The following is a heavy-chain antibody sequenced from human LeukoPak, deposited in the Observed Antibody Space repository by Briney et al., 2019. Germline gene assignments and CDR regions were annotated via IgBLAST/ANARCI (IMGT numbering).Heavy chain of an antibody. CDR1: GGSISSYY. J-gene: IGHJ4*02. Sequence: PSETLSLTCTVSGGSISSYYWSWIRQPPGKGLEWIGYIYYSGSTNYNPSLKSRVTISVDTSKNQFSLKLSSVTAADTAVYYCARGRSFWSGYHPDYWGQGTLVTVSS. D-gene: IGHD3-3*01. V-gene: IGHV4-59*01. CDR2: IYYSGST. CDR3: ARGRSFWSGYHPDY.